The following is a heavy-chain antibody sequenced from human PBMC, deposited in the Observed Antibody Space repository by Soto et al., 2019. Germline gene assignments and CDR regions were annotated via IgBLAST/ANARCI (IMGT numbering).Heavy chain of an antibody. CDR2: IIPIFGTA. V-gene: IGHV1-69*01. CDR3: ARDSVVVPAARLVGWFDP. J-gene: IGHJ5*02. D-gene: IGHD2-2*01. Sequence: QVQLVQSGAEVKKPGSSVKVSCKASGGTFSSYAISWVRQAPGQGLEWMGGIIPIFGTANYAQKFQGRVTITADESTSTAYMELSSLRSEDTAVYYCARDSVVVPAARLVGWFDPWGQGTLVTVSS. CDR1: GGTFSSYA.